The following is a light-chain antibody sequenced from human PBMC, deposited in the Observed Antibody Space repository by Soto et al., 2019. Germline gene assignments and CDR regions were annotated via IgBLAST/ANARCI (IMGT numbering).Light chain of an antibody. CDR3: SSYAGSNIYV. V-gene: IGLV2-8*01. CDR2: EVS. J-gene: IGLJ1*01. Sequence: QSALAQPPSASGSPGQSVTISCTGTSSDVGGYNFVSWYQHHPGKAPKVIIYEVSKRPSGVPNRFSGSKSGNTASLTVSGLQAEDAADYYCSSYAGSNIYVFGTGTKLTVL. CDR1: SSDVGGYNF.